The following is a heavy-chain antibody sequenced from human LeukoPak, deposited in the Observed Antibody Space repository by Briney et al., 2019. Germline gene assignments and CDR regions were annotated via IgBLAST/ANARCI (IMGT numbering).Heavy chain of an antibody. D-gene: IGHD4-17*01. CDR2: IYYSGST. CDR1: GGTVISGGYY. Sequence: SETLSLTCTVSGGTVISGGYYWSWIWQPPGKGLEWIGYIYYSGSTTYNPSLKSRVTISVDTSKNKFSLKLSSVTAADTAVYYCARVPISTTARGYFDYWGQGTLVTVSS. J-gene: IGHJ4*02. V-gene: IGHV4-61*08. CDR3: ARVPISTTARGYFDY.